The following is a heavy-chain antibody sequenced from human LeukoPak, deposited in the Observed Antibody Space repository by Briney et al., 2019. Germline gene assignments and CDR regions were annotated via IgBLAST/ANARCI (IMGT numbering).Heavy chain of an antibody. CDR2: INPNSGGT. J-gene: IGHJ5*02. CDR3: ARGSLRSSSNPLYWFDP. V-gene: IGHV1-2*04. CDR1: GYTFTGYY. D-gene: IGHD6-13*01. Sequence: ASVKVSCKASGYTFTGYYMHWVRQAPGQGLEWMGWINPNSGGTNYAQEFQGWVTMTRDTSISTAYMELSRLRSDDTAVYYCARGSLRSSSNPLYWFDPWGQGTLVTVSS.